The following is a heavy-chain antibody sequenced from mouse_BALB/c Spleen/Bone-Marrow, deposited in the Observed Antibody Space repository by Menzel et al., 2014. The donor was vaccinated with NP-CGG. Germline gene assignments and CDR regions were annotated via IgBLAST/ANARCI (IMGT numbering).Heavy chain of an antibody. J-gene: IGHJ2*01. D-gene: IGHD2-1*01. CDR1: GFTFSNYG. Sequence: EVQVVESGGGLVKPGGSLKLSCAASGFTFSNYGMSWVRQTPDKRLELVATINSNGGSTYYPDSVKGRFTISRDTAKNTLYLQMSSLKSEETAMYYCVRGNYGNYVDYFDFWGQGTTLTVSS. V-gene: IGHV5-6-3*01. CDR3: VRGNYGNYVDYFDF. CDR2: INSNGGST.